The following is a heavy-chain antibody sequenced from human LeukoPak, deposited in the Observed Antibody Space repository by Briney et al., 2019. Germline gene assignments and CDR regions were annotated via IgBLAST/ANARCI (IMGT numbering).Heavy chain of an antibody. V-gene: IGHV4-4*07. Sequence: SETLSLTCTVSGGSISSYYWSWIRQPAGKGLEWIGRIYTSGSTNYNPSLKGRVTMSVDTSKNQFSLKLSSVTAADTAVYYCARDREAAADFDYWGQGTLVTVSS. CDR3: ARDREAAADFDY. D-gene: IGHD6-13*01. J-gene: IGHJ4*02. CDR2: IYTSGST. CDR1: GGSISSYY.